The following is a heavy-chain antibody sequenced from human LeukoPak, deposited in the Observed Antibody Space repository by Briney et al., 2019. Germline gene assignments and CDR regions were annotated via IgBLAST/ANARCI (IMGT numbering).Heavy chain of an antibody. D-gene: IGHD3-9*01. V-gene: IGHV4-59*01. CDR3: ARVGEVLRYLGYYHMDV. J-gene: IGHJ6*02. CDR2: IYHSGST. CDR1: GGSISTYY. Sequence: SETLSLTCTVSGGSISTYYWSWIRQPPGKGLEWIGYIYHSGSTNYSPSLKSRATISVDTSKNQFSLKLSSVTAADTAVYYCARVGEVLRYLGYYHMDVWGQGTTVTVSS.